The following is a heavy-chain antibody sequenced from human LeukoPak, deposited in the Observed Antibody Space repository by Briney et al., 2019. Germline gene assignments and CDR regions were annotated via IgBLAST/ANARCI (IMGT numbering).Heavy chain of an antibody. J-gene: IGHJ4*02. CDR3: AKDWHYYNSSGYSRVFDY. D-gene: IGHD3-22*01. V-gene: IGHV3-23*01. CDR2: IRAGGGKT. CDR1: GFTFGNYA. Sequence: GSLRLSCTTSGFTFGNYAMSWVRQAPGKGLEWVSAIRAGGGKTYYADSVKGRFTISRDNSKNTLYLQMNSLRVEDTAVYYCAKDWHYYNSSGYSRVFDYWGQGTLVTVSS.